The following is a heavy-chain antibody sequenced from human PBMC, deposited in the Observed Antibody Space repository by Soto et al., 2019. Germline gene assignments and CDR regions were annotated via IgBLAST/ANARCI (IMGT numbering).Heavy chain of an antibody. V-gene: IGHV4-31*03. D-gene: IGHD2-2*01. CDR1: GGSISSGGYY. J-gene: IGHJ4*02. Sequence: QVQLQESGPGLVKPSQTLSLTCTVSGGSISSGGYYWSWIRQHPGQGLEGIGYIYYSGSTYYNPSLKSRVTISVDTSKNPFYRKVSSVTAAVTAVYYCARQIVVVPAAVYYFDYWGQGTLVTVSS. CDR2: IYYSGST. CDR3: ARQIVVVPAAVYYFDY.